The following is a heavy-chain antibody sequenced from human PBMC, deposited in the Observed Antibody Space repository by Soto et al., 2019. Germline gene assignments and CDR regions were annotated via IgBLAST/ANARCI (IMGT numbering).Heavy chain of an antibody. Sequence: SVKVSFKASGYTFSSDAIHWLGHARVQELEWMGWINGGNGYAKYSQNFQDRVTLTRDASASTTYMELSSLRSEDTAIFYCARATYTSGGSPTFAMDVWGQGTTVTVSS. CDR1: GYTFSSDA. CDR2: INGGNGYA. CDR3: ARATYTSGGSPTFAMDV. D-gene: IGHD3-10*01. V-gene: IGHV1-3*01. J-gene: IGHJ6*02.